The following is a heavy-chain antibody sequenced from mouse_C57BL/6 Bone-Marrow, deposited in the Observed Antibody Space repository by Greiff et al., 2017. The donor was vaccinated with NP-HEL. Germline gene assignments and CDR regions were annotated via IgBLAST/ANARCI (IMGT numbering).Heavy chain of an antibody. V-gene: IGHV1-53*01. CDR3: ARWRTTVVATDY. Sequence: QVHVKQPGTELVKPGASVKLSCKASGYTFTSYWMHWVKQRPGQGLEWIGNINPSNGGTNYNEKFKSKATLTVDKSSSTAYMQLSSLTSEDAAVYYCARWRTTVVATDYWGQGTTLTVSS. CDR1: GYTFTSYW. J-gene: IGHJ2*01. CDR2: INPSNGGT. D-gene: IGHD1-1*01.